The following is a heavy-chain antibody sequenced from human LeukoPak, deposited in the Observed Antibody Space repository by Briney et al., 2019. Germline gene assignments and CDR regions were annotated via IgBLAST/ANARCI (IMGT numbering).Heavy chain of an antibody. CDR1: GFTFSSYS. CDR2: ISSSSSYI. D-gene: IGHD4-17*01. CDR3: VRDRYPDHGDYLYY. V-gene: IGHV3-21*01. J-gene: IGHJ4*02. Sequence: PGGSLRLSCAASGFTFSSYSMNWVRQAPGKGLEWVSSISSSSSYIYYADSVKGRFTISRDNAKNSLYLQMNSLRGEDTAVYYCVRDRYPDHGDYLYYWGQGTLVTVSS.